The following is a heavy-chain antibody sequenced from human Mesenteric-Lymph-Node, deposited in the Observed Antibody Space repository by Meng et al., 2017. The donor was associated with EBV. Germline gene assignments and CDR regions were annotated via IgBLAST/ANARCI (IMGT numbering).Heavy chain of an antibody. CDR1: GFTFSVHG. Sequence: QVQLVESGGGVVKPGGSLGLSCEVSGFTFSVHGMSWIRQAPGKGLEWVGVILSYGRDKYSTDSVKGRFTISRDNSKNMLFLQMNNLTPEDTAVYYCAKRSGATETVDNWGQGTLVTVSS. J-gene: IGHJ4*02. D-gene: IGHD1-26*01. V-gene: IGHV3-30*18. CDR3: AKRSGATETVDN. CDR2: ILSYGRDK.